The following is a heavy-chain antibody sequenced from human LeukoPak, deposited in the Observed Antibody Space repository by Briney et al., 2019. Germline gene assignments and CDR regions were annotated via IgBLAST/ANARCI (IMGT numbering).Heavy chain of an antibody. D-gene: IGHD1-26*01. J-gene: IGHJ3*02. CDR3: ARTLSRGAFDI. V-gene: IGHV3-33*08. Sequence: GGSLRLSCAASEFTFSNYAMHWVRQAPGKGLEWVAVVWYDESNKYYVDSVKGRFTISRDNSKNTLYLQMNSLRAEDTAVYYCARTLSRGAFDIWGQGTMVTVSS. CDR2: VWYDESNK. CDR1: EFTFSNYA.